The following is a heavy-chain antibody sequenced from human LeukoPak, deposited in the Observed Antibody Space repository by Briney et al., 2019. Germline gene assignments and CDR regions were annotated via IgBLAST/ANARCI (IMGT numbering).Heavy chain of an antibody. J-gene: IGHJ4*02. CDR1: GGSISSSSYY. V-gene: IGHV4-39*01. CDR2: IYYSGIT. Sequence: PSETLSLTCTVSGGSISSSSYYWGWIRQPPGKGLEWIVSIYYSGITNYNPSLKSRVTISVDTSKNQFSLRLSSVTAADTAVYYCARQAYWGKGDYWGQGTLVTVSS. D-gene: IGHD7-27*01. CDR3: ARQAYWGKGDY.